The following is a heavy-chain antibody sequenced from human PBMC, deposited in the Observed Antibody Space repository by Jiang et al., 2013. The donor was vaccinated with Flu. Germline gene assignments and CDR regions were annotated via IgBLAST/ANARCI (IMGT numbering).Heavy chain of an antibody. J-gene: IGHJ1*01. Sequence: KPTQTLTLTCTFSGFSLTTSGVGVGWIRQPPGKALEWLALIYWDDDKRYRPSLKSRLTITKDTSKNQVVLTMTNMDPVDTATYYCAHRQVSVDGFQHWGQGTLVTVSS. CDR2: IYWDDDK. D-gene: IGHD6-19*01. CDR1: GFSLTTSGVG. CDR3: AHRQVSVDGFQH. V-gene: IGHV2-5*02.